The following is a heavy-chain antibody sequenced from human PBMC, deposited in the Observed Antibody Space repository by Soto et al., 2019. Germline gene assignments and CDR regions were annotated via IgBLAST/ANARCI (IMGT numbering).Heavy chain of an antibody. CDR3: ARQTRGPIPFFGWLSPVTS. CDR2: ISHTGDT. CDR1: GGSITVSDFY. J-gene: IGHJ5*02. V-gene: IGHV4-39*01. D-gene: IGHD3-3*01. Sequence: QLLLHESGPGLVKPSGTLSLTCTVSGGSITVSDFYWGWIRQPPGKGLEWVGTISHTGDTYYNPPLKSRVTMSLDAFNSQFSLKLTSVTAADAAVYFCARQTRGPIPFFGWLSPVTSWGQGLLVTVSS.